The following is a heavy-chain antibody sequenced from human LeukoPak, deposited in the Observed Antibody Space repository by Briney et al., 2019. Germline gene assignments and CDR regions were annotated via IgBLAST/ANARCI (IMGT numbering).Heavy chain of an antibody. Sequence: GGSLRLPCAASGFRCDNHWMSWVRQAPGKGLEWVANIKEDGNEKYYVDSAKGRFTISRDNAKNSLYLQMNSLRAEDTAVYYCARGAYSPVDYWGQGTLVTVSS. V-gene: IGHV3-7*01. CDR1: GFRCDNHW. J-gene: IGHJ4*02. CDR3: ARGAYSPVDY. CDR2: IKEDGNEK. D-gene: IGHD5-18*01.